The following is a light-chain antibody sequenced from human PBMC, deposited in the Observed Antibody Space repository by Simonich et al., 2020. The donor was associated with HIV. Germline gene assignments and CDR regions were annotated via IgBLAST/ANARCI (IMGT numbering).Light chain of an antibody. J-gene: IGKJ2*01. CDR1: QSVTTN. CDR3: QQYNDWPLYT. V-gene: IGKV3-15*01. Sequence: EIVMTQSPATLSVSPGERATPSCRASQSVTTNLAWYQQKPGQAPRLLIYGAYTRATGIPARFSGSGSGTEFTLTISSMQSEDFAVYYCQQYNDWPLYTFGQGTKLEIK. CDR2: GAY.